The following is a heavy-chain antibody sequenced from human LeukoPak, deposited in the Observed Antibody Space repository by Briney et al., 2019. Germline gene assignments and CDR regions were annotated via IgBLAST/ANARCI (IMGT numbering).Heavy chain of an antibody. CDR3: AKGKKITVAGLFDC. CDR2: ISWNSGSI. D-gene: IGHD6-19*01. J-gene: IGHJ4*02. Sequence: PGGSLRLSCAASGFTFDDYPMHWVRQVPGKGLEWVSGISWNSGSIGYADSVKGRFTISRDNAKNSLYLHMNSLSAEDTALYYCAKGKKITVAGLFDCWGQGTLVTVSS. CDR1: GFTFDDYP. V-gene: IGHV3-9*01.